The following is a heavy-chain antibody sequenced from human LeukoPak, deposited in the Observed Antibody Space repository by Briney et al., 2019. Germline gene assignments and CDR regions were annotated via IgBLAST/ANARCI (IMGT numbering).Heavy chain of an antibody. Sequence: SETLSLTCTVSGGSISSGEYYWSWIRQPPGKGLERVGYIYYSGSTYYNPSLKSRVTISLETSKNQFSLKLSSVTAADTAVYYCARDRSGYYDRNGHYYFDYWGQGTLVTVSS. J-gene: IGHJ4*02. D-gene: IGHD3-22*01. CDR1: GGSISSGEYY. CDR3: ARDRSGYYDRNGHYYFDY. CDR2: IYYSGST. V-gene: IGHV4-30-4*08.